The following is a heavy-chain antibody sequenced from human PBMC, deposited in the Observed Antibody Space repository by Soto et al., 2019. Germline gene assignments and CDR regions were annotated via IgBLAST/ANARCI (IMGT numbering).Heavy chain of an antibody. Sequence: ASVKVSCKASGYTFTSYYMHWVRQAPGQGLEWMGWINPNSGGTNYAQKFQGWVTMTRDTSISTAYMELSRLRSDDTAVYYCACSVATITPRYYYYGMDVWGQGTTVTVSS. CDR1: GYTFTSYY. J-gene: IGHJ6*02. CDR3: ACSVATITPRYYYYGMDV. D-gene: IGHD5-12*01. CDR2: INPNSGGT. V-gene: IGHV1-2*04.